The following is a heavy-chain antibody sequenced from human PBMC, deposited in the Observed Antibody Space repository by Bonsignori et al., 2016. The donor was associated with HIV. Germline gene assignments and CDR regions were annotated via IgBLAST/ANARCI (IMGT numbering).Heavy chain of an antibody. CDR3: ARDTVGRDVY. D-gene: IGHD3/OR15-3a*01. CDR2: ISSSGSTI. J-gene: IGHJ4*02. Sequence: VRQMPGKGLEWVSYISSSGSTIYYADSVKGRFTISRDNAKNSLYLQMNSLRAEDTAVYYCARDTVGRDVYWGQGTLVTVSS. V-gene: IGHV3-48*03.